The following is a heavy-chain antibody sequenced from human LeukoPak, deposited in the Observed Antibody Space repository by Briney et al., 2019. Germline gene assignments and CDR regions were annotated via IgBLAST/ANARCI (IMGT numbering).Heavy chain of an antibody. D-gene: IGHD3-22*01. Sequence: ETLSLTCTVSGGSISSTSYYWGWIRQAPGKGLEWVPSISSSSSYIYYADSVKGRFTISRDNAKNSLYLQMNSLRAEDTAVYYCARGADYYDSSGPVLFDYWGQGTLVTVSS. V-gene: IGHV3-21*01. CDR2: ISSSSSYI. CDR3: ARGADYYDSSGPVLFDY. J-gene: IGHJ4*02. CDR1: GGSISSTS.